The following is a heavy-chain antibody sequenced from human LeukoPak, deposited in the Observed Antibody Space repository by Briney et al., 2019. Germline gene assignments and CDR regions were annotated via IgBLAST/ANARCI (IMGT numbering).Heavy chain of an antibody. D-gene: IGHD2-8*01. J-gene: IGHJ3*02. CDR3: AREMVRDAFDI. Sequence: SQTLSLTCTVSGGSISRDGHYWSWIRQYRGKGLESIGSVSSSGTTTYNPSLKSRVTISLGTSQNPFSLNLRSLTAADPAVYYCAREMVRDAFDIWGQGTMVTVSS. CDR2: VSSSGTT. CDR1: GGSISRDGHY. V-gene: IGHV4-31*03.